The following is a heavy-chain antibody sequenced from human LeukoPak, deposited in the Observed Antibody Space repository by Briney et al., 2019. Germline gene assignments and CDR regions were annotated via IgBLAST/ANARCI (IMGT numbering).Heavy chain of an antibody. J-gene: IGHJ6*04. D-gene: IGHD3-10*01. CDR1: GFTFSSYG. CDR2: IWYDGSNK. CDR3: ARDEGITMVRGPRDYYGMDV. Sequence: GRSLRLSCAASGFTFSSYGMHWVRQAPGKGLEWVAVIWYDGSNKYYADSVKGRFTISRDNSKNTLYLQMNSLRAEDTAVYYCARDEGITMVRGPRDYYGMDVWGKGTTVTVSS. V-gene: IGHV3-33*01.